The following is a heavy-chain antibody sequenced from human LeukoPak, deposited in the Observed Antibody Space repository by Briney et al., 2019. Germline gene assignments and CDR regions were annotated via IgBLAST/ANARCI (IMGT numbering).Heavy chain of an antibody. J-gene: IGHJ6*03. CDR3: ARARYSGSYYYYYMDV. V-gene: IGHV4-39*07. CDR1: GGSISSSSYY. CDR2: IYYSGST. D-gene: IGHD1-26*01. Sequence: SETLSLTCTVSGGSISSSSYYWGWIRQPPGKGLEWIGSIYYSGSTYYNPSLKSRVTISVDTSKNQFSLKLSSVTAADTAVYYCARARYSGSYYYYYMDVWGKGTTVTVSS.